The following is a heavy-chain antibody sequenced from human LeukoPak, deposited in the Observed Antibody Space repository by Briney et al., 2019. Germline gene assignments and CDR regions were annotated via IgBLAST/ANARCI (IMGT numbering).Heavy chain of an antibody. J-gene: IGHJ6*03. CDR3: ARGMKQGSGWYSYYYYYMDV. V-gene: IGHV3-11*01. D-gene: IGHD6-19*01. CDR2: ISSSGSTI. Sequence: GGSLRLSCAASGFTFSDYYMSWIRQAPGKGLEWVSYISSSGSTIYYADSVKGRFTTSRDNAKNSLYLQMNSLRAEDTAVYYCARGMKQGSGWYSYYYYYMDVWGKGTTVTISS. CDR1: GFTFSDYY.